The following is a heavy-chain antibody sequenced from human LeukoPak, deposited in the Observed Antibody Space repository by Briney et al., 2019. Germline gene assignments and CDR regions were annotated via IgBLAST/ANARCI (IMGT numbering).Heavy chain of an antibody. Sequence: PSETLSLTCTVSGGSISSGDYYWRWIRQPPGKGLEWIGYIYYSGSTYYNPSLKSRVTISVDTSKNQFSLKLSSVTAADTAVYYCARELAAAGSFDYWGQGTLVTVSS. CDR2: IYYSGST. CDR1: GGSISSGDYY. V-gene: IGHV4-30-4*08. J-gene: IGHJ4*02. CDR3: ARELAAAGSFDY. D-gene: IGHD6-13*01.